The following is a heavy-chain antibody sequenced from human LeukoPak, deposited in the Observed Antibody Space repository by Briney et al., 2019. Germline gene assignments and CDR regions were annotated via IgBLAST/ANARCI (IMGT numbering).Heavy chain of an antibody. CDR3: ATYEVYSSRDGDYFDY. CDR2: FDPEDGET. Sequence: ASVKVSCKVSGYTLTELSMHWVRQAPGKGLEWMGGFDPEDGETIYAQKFQGRVTMTEDTSTDTAYMELSSLRSEDTAVYYCATYEVYSSRDGDYFDYWGQGTLVTVSS. D-gene: IGHD2-15*01. CDR1: GYTLTELS. V-gene: IGHV1-24*01. J-gene: IGHJ4*02.